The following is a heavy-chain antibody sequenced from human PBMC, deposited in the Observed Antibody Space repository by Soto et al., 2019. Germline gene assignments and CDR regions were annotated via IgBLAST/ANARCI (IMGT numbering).Heavy chain of an antibody. J-gene: IGHJ6*02. V-gene: IGHV3-23*01. D-gene: IGHD6-19*01. Sequence: EVHLSESGGGLVQPGGSLRLSCAGSGFTFNNYAMSWVRQAPGKGLEWVSGISASGGAAYYADSVKGRFTISRDNSKNTQSLQVNSLRAEDTAVYYCARVPGYSSGWLPYYYYYGMYVWGQGSTVTVSS. CDR2: ISASGGAA. CDR1: GFTFNNYA. CDR3: ARVPGYSSGWLPYYYYYGMYV.